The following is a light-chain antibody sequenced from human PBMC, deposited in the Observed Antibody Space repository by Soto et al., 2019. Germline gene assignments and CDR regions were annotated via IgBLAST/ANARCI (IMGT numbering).Light chain of an antibody. V-gene: IGLV2-8*01. CDR1: SSDVGGYNY. CDR2: EVT. CDR3: SSYSGTNNYV. Sequence: QSVLTQPPSASGSPGQSVTISCTGSSSDVGGYNYVSWYQHHPGKAPKLLIYEVTERPSGVPDRFSGSKSGNTAFLTVSGLQAEDEADYYCSSYSGTNNYVFGTGTKVTVL. J-gene: IGLJ1*01.